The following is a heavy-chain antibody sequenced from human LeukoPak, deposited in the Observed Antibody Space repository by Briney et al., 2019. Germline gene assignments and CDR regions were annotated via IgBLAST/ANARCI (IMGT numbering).Heavy chain of an antibody. CDR3: LRGDRRDY. CDR1: GFTFNTYS. CDR2: IDSSGGYM. J-gene: IGHJ4*02. V-gene: IGHV3-21*06. Sequence: GGSLRLSCEASGFTFNTYSMNWARQSAGKALEWVSSIDSSGGYMVYADSLKGRFIISRDNAKDLLYLQRNSLRVEDTAVYYCLRGDRRDYWGQGTLVTVSS.